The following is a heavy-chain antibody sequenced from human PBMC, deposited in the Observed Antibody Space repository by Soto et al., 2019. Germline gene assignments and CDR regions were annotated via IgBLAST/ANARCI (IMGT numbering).Heavy chain of an antibody. Sequence: QAHLVQSGAEVKKPGASVKVSCKASGYTFSSYGISWVRQAPRQGFEWMGWINPYTGNTNYAQKFQGRVTMTTDTFTSTAYMDLRSLTSDDTAVYYCARVWFGELSSDCWGQGTLVTVSS. CDR2: INPYTGNT. D-gene: IGHD3-10*01. J-gene: IGHJ4*02. CDR3: ARVWFGELSSDC. CDR1: GYTFSSYG. V-gene: IGHV1-18*01.